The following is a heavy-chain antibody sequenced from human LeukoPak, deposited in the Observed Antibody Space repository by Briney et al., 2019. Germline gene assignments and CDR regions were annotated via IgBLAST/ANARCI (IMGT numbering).Heavy chain of an antibody. CDR2: IYWNDDK. Sequence: GPTLVKPTQTLTLTCTFSGFSLSTSGVGVGWIRQPPGKALEWLALIYWNDDKRYSPSLKSRLTITKDTSKNQVVLTMTNMDPVDTATYYCAHSLYDFWSGSYFDYWGQGTLVTVSS. D-gene: IGHD3-3*01. CDR1: GFSLSTSGVG. J-gene: IGHJ4*02. V-gene: IGHV2-5*01. CDR3: AHSLYDFWSGSYFDY.